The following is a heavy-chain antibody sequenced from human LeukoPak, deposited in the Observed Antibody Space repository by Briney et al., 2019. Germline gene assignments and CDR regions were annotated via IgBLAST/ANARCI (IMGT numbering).Heavy chain of an antibody. CDR3: ARDFIRLSFDY. CDR2: IKQDGQEK. CDR1: GFMFSNYW. Sequence: GGSLTLSCAASGFMFSNYWMSWVRQAPGKGLEWVANIKQDGQEKYYVDSVKGRFTISRDNAKNSLYLQMNSLRDEDTAVYYCARDFIRLSFDYWGQGTLVTVSS. V-gene: IGHV3-7*01. D-gene: IGHD3-16*01. J-gene: IGHJ4*02.